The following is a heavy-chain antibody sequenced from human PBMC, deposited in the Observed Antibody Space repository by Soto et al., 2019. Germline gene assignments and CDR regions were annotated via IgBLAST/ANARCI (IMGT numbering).Heavy chain of an antibody. V-gene: IGHV1-18*01. D-gene: IGHD1-26*01. CDR2: ISTYNGDT. J-gene: IGHJ6*02. CDR1: GYTFTTSG. CDR3: GRQGSWPYYYYGLDV. Sequence: GPGVRKPGASVKVSCEASGYTFTTSGISWVRQVPGQGLEWMGWISTYNGDTNSAQNFQGRVLMTADTSTGTAYMELMSLKSDDTAVYYCGRQGSWPYYYYGLDVWGQGTTVTVSS.